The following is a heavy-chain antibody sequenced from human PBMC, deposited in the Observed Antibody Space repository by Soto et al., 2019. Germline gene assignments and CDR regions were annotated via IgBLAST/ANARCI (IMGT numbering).Heavy chain of an antibody. Sequence: QLQLQESGPGLVKPSETLSLTCTVSGGSISSSSYYWGWIRQPPGKGLEWIGSIYYSGSTYYNPSLKNRVTISLDPTNNQFSLQLSSVTAADTAVYYCARQWPRGYYGSGSYFYYYYGMDVWGQGTTVTVSS. V-gene: IGHV4-39*01. CDR1: GGSISSSSYY. CDR2: IYYSGST. D-gene: IGHD3-10*01. J-gene: IGHJ6*02. CDR3: ARQWPRGYYGSGSYFYYYYGMDV.